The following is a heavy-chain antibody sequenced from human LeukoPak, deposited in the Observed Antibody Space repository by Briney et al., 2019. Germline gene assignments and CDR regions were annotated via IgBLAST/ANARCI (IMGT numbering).Heavy chain of an antibody. CDR3: AREQGRRNYYYGMDV. D-gene: IGHD6-25*01. J-gene: IGHJ6*02. CDR2: IYYSGST. Sequence: SETLSLTCTVSGGSISSSSYYWGWIRQPPGKGLEWIGSIYYSGSTYYNPSLKSRVTISVDTSKNQFSLKLSSVTAADTAVYYCAREQGRRNYYYGMDVWGQGTTVTVSS. CDR1: GGSISSSSYY. V-gene: IGHV4-39*07.